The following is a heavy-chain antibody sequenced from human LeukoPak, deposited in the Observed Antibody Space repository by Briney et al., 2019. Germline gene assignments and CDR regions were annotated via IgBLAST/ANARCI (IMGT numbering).Heavy chain of an antibody. CDR3: AKDQELGAFDI. V-gene: IGHV3-30*18. CDR1: GFTFSSFG. Sequence: PGGSLRLSCAASGFTFSSFGMHWVRQAPGKGLGWVAVISYDGSNKYYADSVKGRFTISRDNSKNTLYLQMNSLRAEDTAVYYCAKDQELGAFDIWGQGTMVTVSS. CDR2: ISYDGSNK. J-gene: IGHJ3*02. D-gene: IGHD6-13*01.